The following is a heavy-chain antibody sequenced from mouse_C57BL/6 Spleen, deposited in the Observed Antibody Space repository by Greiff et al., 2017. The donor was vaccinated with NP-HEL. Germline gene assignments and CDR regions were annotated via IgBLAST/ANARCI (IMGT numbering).Heavy chain of an antibody. D-gene: IGHD4-1*01. CDR1: GYAFSSYW. V-gene: IGHV1-80*01. CDR3: ARPLGTSPFAY. CDR2: IYPGDGDT. Sequence: VQLKESGAELVKPGASVKISCKASGYAFSSYWMNWVKQRPGKGLEWIGQIYPGDGDTNYNGKFKGKATLTADKSSSTAYMQLSSLTSEDSAVYFCARPLGTSPFAYWGQGTLVTVSA. J-gene: IGHJ3*01.